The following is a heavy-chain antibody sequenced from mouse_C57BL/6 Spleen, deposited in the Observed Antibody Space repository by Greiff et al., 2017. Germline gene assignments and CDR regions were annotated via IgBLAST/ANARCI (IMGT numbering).Heavy chain of an antibody. CDR1: GFTFTDYY. CDR2: IRNKANSYTT. J-gene: IGHJ1*03. V-gene: IGHV7-4*01. CDR3: VNTGYYWYFDV. Sequence: EVQGVEPGGGLVQPGASLRLSCAASGFTFTDYYMSWVRQPPGKAPEWLALIRNKANSYTTEYTASVKGQFTISRDNSQNILYLQMNTLGAEDSATCYCVNTGYYWYFDVRGTGATVTAAS.